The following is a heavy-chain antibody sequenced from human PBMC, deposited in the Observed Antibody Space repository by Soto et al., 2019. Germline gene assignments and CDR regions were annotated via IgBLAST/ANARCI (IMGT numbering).Heavy chain of an antibody. CDR1: GFTFTSSA. CDR2: IVVGSGNT. CDR3: AATPDADRGDYYYYGMDV. V-gene: IGHV1-58*01. Sequence: VKVSCKASGFTFTSSAVQWVRQARGQRLEWIGWIVVGSGNTNYAQKFQERVTITRDMSASTAYMELSSLRSEDTAVYYCAATPDADRGDYYYYGMDVWGQGTTVTVSS. D-gene: IGHD3-10*01. J-gene: IGHJ6*02.